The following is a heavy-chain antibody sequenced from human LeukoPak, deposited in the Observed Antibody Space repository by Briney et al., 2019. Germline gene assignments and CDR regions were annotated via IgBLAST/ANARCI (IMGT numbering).Heavy chain of an antibody. CDR2: IYYSGSS. CDR1: GGSISSYY. V-gene: IGHV4-59*01. Sequence: SETLSLTCTVSGGSISSYYWNWIRQPPGKGLEWIGYIYYSGSSDYNPSLKSRVTISVDTSKNQFSLNLSSVTAADTAVYYCARSSSWYNSYYYGMDVWGQGTTVTVS. D-gene: IGHD6-13*01. CDR3: ARSSSWYNSYYYGMDV. J-gene: IGHJ6*02.